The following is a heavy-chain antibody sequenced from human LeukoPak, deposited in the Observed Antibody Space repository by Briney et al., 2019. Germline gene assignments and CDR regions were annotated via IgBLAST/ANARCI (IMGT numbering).Heavy chain of an antibody. CDR1: GGSISSSSYY. D-gene: IGHD4-17*01. Sequence: SETLSLTCTVSGGSISSSSYYWGWIRQPPGKGLEWIGSIYYSGSTYYNPSLKSRVTISVDTSKNQFSLKLSSVTAADTAVSYCASRMVTTFSLWGQGTLVTVSS. V-gene: IGHV4-39*01. J-gene: IGHJ4*02. CDR3: ASRMVTTFSL. CDR2: IYYSGST.